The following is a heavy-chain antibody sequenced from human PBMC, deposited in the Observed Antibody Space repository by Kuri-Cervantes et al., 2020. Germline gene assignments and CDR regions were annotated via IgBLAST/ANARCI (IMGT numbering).Heavy chain of an antibody. Sequence: ASVKVSCKASGYTFTSHYMHWVRQAPGQGLEWMGIINPSGGSTSYAQKFQGRVTMTRDTSTSTVYMELSSLRSEDTAVYYCARDLFRGSVFLAWSPPQRFGYWGQGTLVTVSS. V-gene: IGHV1-46*01. J-gene: IGHJ4*02. CDR3: ARDLFRGSVFLAWSPPQRFGY. CDR2: INPSGGST. D-gene: IGHD3-3*01. CDR1: GYTFTSHY.